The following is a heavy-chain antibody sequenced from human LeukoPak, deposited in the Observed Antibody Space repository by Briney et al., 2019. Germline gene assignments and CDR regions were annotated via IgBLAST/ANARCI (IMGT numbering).Heavy chain of an antibody. CDR2: ICPSSGGT. Sequence: GASVKVPLKASGYTLTRYYMHWVRQAPGQGLEWMGWICPSSGGTNYAQKFQGRVTMTRDTSISTAYMELSRLRSDDTAVYYCARDHCSSTSCYGSLAYWGQGTLVTVSS. V-gene: IGHV1-2*02. CDR3: ARDHCSSTSCYGSLAY. J-gene: IGHJ4*02. CDR1: GYTLTRYY. D-gene: IGHD2-2*01.